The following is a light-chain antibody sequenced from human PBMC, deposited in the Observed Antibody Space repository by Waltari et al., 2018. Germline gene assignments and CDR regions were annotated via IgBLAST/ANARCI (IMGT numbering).Light chain of an antibody. Sequence: EIVMTLSPAILSVSPGERPTLSCRASQSISNNLAWYQQKPGQAPRLLIYGASTRATGVPARFSGSGSGTEFTLTISSLQSEDFAVYYCQQCNDWPRTFGQGTKVEIK. CDR3: QQCNDWPRT. V-gene: IGKV3D-15*01. CDR2: GAS. J-gene: IGKJ1*01. CDR1: QSISNN.